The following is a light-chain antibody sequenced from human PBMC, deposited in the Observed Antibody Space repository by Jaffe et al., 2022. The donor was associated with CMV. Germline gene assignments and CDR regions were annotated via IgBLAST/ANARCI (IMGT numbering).Light chain of an antibody. CDR3: QKYNSVPLT. V-gene: IGKV1-27*01. Sequence: DSQMTQSPSSLSASVGDRVTISCRASQVISDYLAWYQQKPGQVPKLLIYAATTVQSGVPSRFSGSGSGTDFTLTISSLQPEDVATYYCQKYNSVPLTFGGGTKVEIK. CDR1: QVISDY. J-gene: IGKJ4*01. CDR2: AAT.